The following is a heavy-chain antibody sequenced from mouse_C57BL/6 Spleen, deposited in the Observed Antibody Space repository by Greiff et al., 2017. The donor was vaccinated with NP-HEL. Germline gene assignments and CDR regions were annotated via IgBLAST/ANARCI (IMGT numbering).Heavy chain of an antibody. CDR1: GHTFTSHR. CDR3: AREGAY. CDR2: IYPNSGST. V-gene: IGHV1-64*01. J-gene: IGHJ2*01. Sequence: VQPQQPGAELVKPGASVKLFRKAFGHTFTSHRMHWVKQRPGPGPEWIGMIYPNSGSTNYNEKFKSKATLTVDKSSSTAYMQLSNLTAEDSAVYYCAREGAYWGQGTTLTVSS.